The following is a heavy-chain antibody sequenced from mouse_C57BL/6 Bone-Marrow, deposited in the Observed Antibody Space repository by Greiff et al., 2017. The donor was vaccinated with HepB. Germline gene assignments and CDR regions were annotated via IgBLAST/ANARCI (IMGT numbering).Heavy chain of an antibody. CDR2: ISSGSSTI. D-gene: IGHD2-3*01. CDR1: GFTFSDYG. CDR3: ALYDYWYFDV. Sequence: EVKVEESGGGLVKPGGSLKLSCGASGFTFSDYGMHWVRQAPEKGLEWVAYISSGSSTIYYADTVKGRFTISRDNAKNTLFLQMTSLRSEDTAMYYCALYDYWYFDVWGTGTTVTVSS. V-gene: IGHV5-17*01. J-gene: IGHJ1*03.